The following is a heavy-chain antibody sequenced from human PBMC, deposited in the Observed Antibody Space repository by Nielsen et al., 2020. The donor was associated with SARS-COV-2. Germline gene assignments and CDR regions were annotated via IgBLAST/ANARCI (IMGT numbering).Heavy chain of an antibody. CDR3: ARAYCSSTSCYNRRAYYYYGMDV. Sequence: GSLRLSCAVYGGSFSGYYWSWIRQPPGKGLEWIGEINHSGSTNYNPSLKSRVTISVDTSKNQFSLKLSSVTAADTAVYYCARAYCSSTSCYNRRAYYYYGMDVWGQGTTVTVSS. CDR1: GGSFSGYY. V-gene: IGHV4-34*01. J-gene: IGHJ6*02. D-gene: IGHD2-2*02. CDR2: INHSGST.